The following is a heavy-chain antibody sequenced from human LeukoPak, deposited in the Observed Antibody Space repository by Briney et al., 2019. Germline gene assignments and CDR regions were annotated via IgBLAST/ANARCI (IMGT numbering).Heavy chain of an antibody. CDR2: IYPGDFDT. Sequence: GESLKISCKGSGYSFTSYWIGWVRQMPGKGLEWMGIIYPGDFDTRYGPSFQGQVTISADKSISAAYLQWGSLKASDTAMYYCARRLRGEYYFDYWGQGTLVTVSS. J-gene: IGHJ4*02. CDR3: ARRLRGEYYFDY. V-gene: IGHV5-51*01. D-gene: IGHD4-17*01. CDR1: GYSFTSYW.